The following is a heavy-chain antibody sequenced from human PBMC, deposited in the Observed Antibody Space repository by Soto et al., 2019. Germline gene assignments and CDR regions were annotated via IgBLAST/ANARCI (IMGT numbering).Heavy chain of an antibody. V-gene: IGHV3-23*01. Sequence: GGSLRLSCAASGFTFSSYAMSWVRQAPGKGLEWVSAIGGSGGSTYYADSVKGRFTISRDNSKNTLYLQMNSLRAEDTAVYYFGTEVDYGDYPGYFDLWGRGTLVTVSS. CDR2: IGGSGGST. D-gene: IGHD4-17*01. J-gene: IGHJ2*01. CDR3: GTEVDYGDYPGYFDL. CDR1: GFTFSSYA.